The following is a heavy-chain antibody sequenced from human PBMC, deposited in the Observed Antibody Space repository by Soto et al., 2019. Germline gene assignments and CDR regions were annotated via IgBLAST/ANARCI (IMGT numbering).Heavy chain of an antibody. Sequence: SETLSLTCAVYGGSFSGYYWSWIRQPPGKGLEWIGEIDHSGSTNYNPSLKSRVTISVDTSKNQFSLKLSSVTAADTAVYYCARAHSVAGNLPDVWGQGTTVTVSS. CDR1: GGSFSGYY. V-gene: IGHV4-34*01. D-gene: IGHD6-19*01. CDR3: ARAHSVAGNLPDV. J-gene: IGHJ6*02. CDR2: IDHSGST.